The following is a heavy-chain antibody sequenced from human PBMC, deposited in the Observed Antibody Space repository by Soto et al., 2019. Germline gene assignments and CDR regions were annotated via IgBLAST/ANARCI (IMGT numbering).Heavy chain of an antibody. J-gene: IGHJ5*02. Sequence: ASVKVSCKASGYTFTSYDINWVRQATGQGLEWMGWMNPNSGNTGYAQKFQGRVTMTRNTSISTAYMDLSSLRSEDTAVYYCAREGSAAGTGWFDPWGQGTLVTVS. V-gene: IGHV1-8*01. CDR2: MNPNSGNT. CDR1: GYTFTSYD. CDR3: AREGSAAGTGWFDP. D-gene: IGHD6-13*01.